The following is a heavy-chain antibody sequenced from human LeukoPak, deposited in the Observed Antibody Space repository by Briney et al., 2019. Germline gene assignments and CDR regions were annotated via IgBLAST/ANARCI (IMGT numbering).Heavy chain of an antibody. J-gene: IGHJ4*02. CDR2: ISAYNGNT. CDR1: GGTFSSYG. D-gene: IGHD5-18*01. CDR3: ARWAAMVTFLDY. Sequence: ASVKVSCKASGGTFSSYGISWVRQAPGQGLEWMGWISAYNGNTNYAQRLQGRVTMTTDTSTSTAYMELRSLRSDDTAVYYCARWAAMVTFLDYWGQGTLVTVSS. V-gene: IGHV1-18*01.